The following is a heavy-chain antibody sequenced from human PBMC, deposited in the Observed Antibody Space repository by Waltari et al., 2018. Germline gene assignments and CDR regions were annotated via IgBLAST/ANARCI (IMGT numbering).Heavy chain of an antibody. CDR1: GYTFTGYD. D-gene: IGHD6-13*01. CDR2: INPNSGGT. J-gene: IGHJ5*02. V-gene: IGHV1-2*02. Sequence: QVQLVQSGAEVKKPGASVTVSCQASGYTFTGYDMHWRRPPPGKGLEWMGWINPNSGGTNYAQKFQGRVTMTRDTSISTAYMELSRLRSDDTAVYYCARGPLYSSSWRRNWFDPWGQGTLVTVSS. CDR3: ARGPLYSSSWRRNWFDP.